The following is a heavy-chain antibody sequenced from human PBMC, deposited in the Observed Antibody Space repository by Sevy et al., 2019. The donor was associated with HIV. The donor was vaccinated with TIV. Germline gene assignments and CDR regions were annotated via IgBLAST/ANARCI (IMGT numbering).Heavy chain of an antibody. CDR3: ARGGGLTDYGMDV. D-gene: IGHD3-16*01. J-gene: IGHJ6*02. CDR1: GGSISPYY. CDR2: MYYSGST. V-gene: IGHV4-59*01. Sequence: SETLSLTFTVSGGSISPYYWNWIRQPPGKGLEWIGYMYYSGSTKYNPSFKSRVTISVDTSKNQFSVKLSSVTAADTAVYYCARGGGLTDYGMDVWGQGTTVTVSS.